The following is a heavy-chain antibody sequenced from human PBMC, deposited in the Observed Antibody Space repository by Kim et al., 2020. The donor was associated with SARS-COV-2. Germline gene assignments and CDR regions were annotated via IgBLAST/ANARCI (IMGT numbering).Heavy chain of an antibody. D-gene: IGHD6-19*01. CDR3: ARKINSSGWYYYYYGMDV. CDR1: GFTVSSNY. Sequence: GGSLRLSCAASGFTVSSNYMSWVRQAPGKGLEWVSVIYSGGSTYYADSVKGRFTISRDNSKNTLYLQMNSLRAEDTAVYYCARKINSSGWYYYYYGMDVWGQGTTVTVSS. CDR2: IYSGGST. V-gene: IGHV3-66*01. J-gene: IGHJ6*02.